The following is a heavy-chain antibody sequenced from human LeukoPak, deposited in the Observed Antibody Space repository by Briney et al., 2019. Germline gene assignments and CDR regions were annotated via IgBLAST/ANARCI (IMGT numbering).Heavy chain of an antibody. J-gene: IGHJ4*02. CDR1: GFTFSSYW. V-gene: IGHV3-7*01. CDR2: IKKDGSDK. Sequence: GGSLRLSCAASGFTFSSYWMSWVRQAPGKGLEWVANIKKDGSDKNYLGSVKGRFTISRDNAKNSLYVQMNSLRAEDTAVYYCAKDRSGSYSQGLDYWGQGTLVTVSS. CDR3: AKDRSGSYSQGLDY. D-gene: IGHD1-26*01.